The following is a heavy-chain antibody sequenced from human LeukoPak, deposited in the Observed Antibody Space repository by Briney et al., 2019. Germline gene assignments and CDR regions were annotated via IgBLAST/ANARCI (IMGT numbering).Heavy chain of an antibody. D-gene: IGHD6-6*01. CDR1: GYTFTSYY. V-gene: IGHV1-2*02. Sequence: GASVKVSCKASGYTFTSYYMHWVRQAPGQGLEWMGWINPNSGGTNYAQKFQGRVTMTRDTSISTAYMELSRLRSDDTAVYYCAREQLPLPDDSNWFDPWGQGTLVTVSS. J-gene: IGHJ5*02. CDR3: AREQLPLPDDSNWFDP. CDR2: INPNSGGT.